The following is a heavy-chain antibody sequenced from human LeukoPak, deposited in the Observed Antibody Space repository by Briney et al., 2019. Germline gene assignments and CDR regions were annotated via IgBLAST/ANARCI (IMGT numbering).Heavy chain of an antibody. J-gene: IGHJ3*02. D-gene: IGHD3-10*01. CDR3: ALAWFGESRDGLDI. Sequence: GESLKISCAASGFTLTNDFMTWVRRAPGKGLEWVGRIKSEIEGGTTDHAASVKGTFAISRDESTNTLFLQMNSLRNEDTAVYYCALAWFGESRDGLDIWGRGSMVVVSS. CDR2: IKSEIEGGTT. V-gene: IGHV3-15*01. CDR1: GFTLTNDF.